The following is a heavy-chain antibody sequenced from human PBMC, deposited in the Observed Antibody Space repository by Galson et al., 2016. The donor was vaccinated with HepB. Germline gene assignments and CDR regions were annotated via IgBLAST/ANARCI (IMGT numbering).Heavy chain of an antibody. CDR1: GGSIRGSIYY. Sequence: SETLSLTCTVSGGSIRGSIYYWGWIRQPPGKGLEWIGSIYHSRNTYYSPSLSPSLKSRVTISVDTSKNQFSLKLRSVTAADTAVYYCASHDDSDWDYWGQGTLVTVSP. J-gene: IGHJ4*02. D-gene: IGHD3/OR15-3a*01. CDR3: ASHDDSDWDY. V-gene: IGHV4-39*01. CDR2: IYHSRNT.